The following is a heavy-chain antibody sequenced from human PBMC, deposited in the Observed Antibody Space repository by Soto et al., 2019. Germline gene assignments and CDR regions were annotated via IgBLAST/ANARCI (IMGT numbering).Heavy chain of an antibody. CDR2: ISGSGGST. D-gene: IGHD2-15*01. V-gene: IGHV3-23*01. CDR3: ANGKRVPVAATRNYGMDV. Sequence: EVQLLESGGGLVQPGGSLRLSCAASGFTFSSYAMSWVRQAPGKGLEWVSAISGSGGSTYYADSVKGRFTISRDNSKNTLYLQMNSLRAEDTAVYYCANGKRVPVAATRNYGMDVWGQGTTVTVSS. CDR1: GFTFSSYA. J-gene: IGHJ6*02.